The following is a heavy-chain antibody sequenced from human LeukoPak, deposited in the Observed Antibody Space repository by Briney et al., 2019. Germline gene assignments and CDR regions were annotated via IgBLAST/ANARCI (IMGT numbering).Heavy chain of an antibody. Sequence: ASVKVSCKASGGTFSSYAISWVRQAPGRGLEWMGGIIPIFGTANYAQKFQGRVTITADESTSTAYMELSSLRSEDTAVYYCARKTGWSHPFDYWGQGTLVTVSS. CDR3: ARKTGWSHPFDY. D-gene: IGHD2-15*01. V-gene: IGHV1-69*13. CDR2: IIPIFGTA. J-gene: IGHJ4*02. CDR1: GGTFSSYA.